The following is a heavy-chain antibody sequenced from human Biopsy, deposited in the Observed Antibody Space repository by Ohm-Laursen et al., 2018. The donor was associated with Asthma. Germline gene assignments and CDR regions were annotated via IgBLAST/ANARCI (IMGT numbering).Heavy chain of an antibody. CDR3: ARDVEYDYDSSGYYFDY. D-gene: IGHD3-22*01. V-gene: IGHV4-31*03. CDR1: GDSISNGGYY. J-gene: IGHJ4*02. CDR2: MYYSGTT. Sequence: SQTLSLTCTVSGDSISNGGYYWSWIRQHPGKGLEWIGYMYYSGTTYYNPSLNSRVAILVDTSRNQFSLKVNSVTAADTAVYYCARDVEYDYDSSGYYFDYWGQGTLVTVSS.